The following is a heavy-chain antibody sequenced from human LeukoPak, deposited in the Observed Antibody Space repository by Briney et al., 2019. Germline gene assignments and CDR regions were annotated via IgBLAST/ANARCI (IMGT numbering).Heavy chain of an antibody. CDR1: GGSFSGYY. J-gene: IGHJ6*02. Sequence: ASETLSLTCAVYGGSFSGYYWSWIRQPPGKGLEWIGYIYHSGSTYYNPSLKSRVTISVDRSKNQFSLKLSSVTAADTAVYYCARGSIMDVWGQGTTVTVSS. D-gene: IGHD2/OR15-2a*01. CDR3: ARGSIMDV. V-gene: IGHV4-34*01. CDR2: IYHSGST.